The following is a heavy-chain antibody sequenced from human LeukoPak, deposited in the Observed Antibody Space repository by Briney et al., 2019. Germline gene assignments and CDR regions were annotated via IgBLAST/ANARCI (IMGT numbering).Heavy chain of an antibody. V-gene: IGHV4-30-2*02. CDR1: GGSISSGGYY. Sequence: ASETLSLTCTVSGGSISSGGYYWSWIRQPPGKGLEWIGYIYHSGSTYYNPSLKSRVTISVDRSKNQFSLKLSSVTAADTAVYYCATAVRSGSYDYYFDYWGQGTLVTVSS. CDR3: ATAVRSGSYDYYFDY. J-gene: IGHJ4*02. CDR2: IYHSGST. D-gene: IGHD1-26*01.